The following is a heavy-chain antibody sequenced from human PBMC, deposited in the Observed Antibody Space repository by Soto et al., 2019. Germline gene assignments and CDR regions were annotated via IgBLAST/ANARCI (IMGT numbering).Heavy chain of an antibody. J-gene: IGHJ4*02. CDR2: INEDGSEK. Sequence: EVQLVESGGGLVQPGGSLRLSCAASGFSFTSYWMDWVRQAPGKGLEWVAMINEDGSEKYYVDSVKGRFTISRDNAKNSLYLDMDSLRAEDTAVYYCVTDYDAKGWGTYWGQGNLVTVSS. D-gene: IGHD3-16*01. V-gene: IGHV3-7*04. CDR3: VTDYDAKGWGTY. CDR1: GFSFTSYW.